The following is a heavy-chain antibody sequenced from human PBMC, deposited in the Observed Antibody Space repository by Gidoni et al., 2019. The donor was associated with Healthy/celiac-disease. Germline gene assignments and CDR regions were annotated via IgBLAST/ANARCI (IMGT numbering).Heavy chain of an antibody. Sequence: QVQLVQSGAEVKKPGSSVKVSCKASGGTFSSYAISWVRQAPGQGLEWRGGIIPIFGTANYAQKFQGRVTITADESTSTAYMELSSLRSEDTAVYYCARLGSSRRYSSGWYRDWGQGTLVTVSS. CDR1: GGTFSSYA. J-gene: IGHJ4*02. D-gene: IGHD6-19*01. V-gene: IGHV1-69*01. CDR3: ARLGSSRRYSSGWYRD. CDR2: IIPIFGTA.